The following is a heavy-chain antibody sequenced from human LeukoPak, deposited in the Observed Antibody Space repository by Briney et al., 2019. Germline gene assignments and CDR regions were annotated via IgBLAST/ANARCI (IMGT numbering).Heavy chain of an antibody. V-gene: IGHV1-18*01. Sequence: ASVKVSCMASGDTFTSYGISWVRQAPGQGLEWMGWISAYNGNTNYAQKLQGRVTMTTDTSTSTAYMELRSLRSDDTAVYYCARDTYSSDWPKYSYYAMDLWGQGTTVTVSS. J-gene: IGHJ6*02. D-gene: IGHD6-25*01. CDR2: ISAYNGNT. CDR1: GDTFTSYG. CDR3: ARDTYSSDWPKYSYYAMDL.